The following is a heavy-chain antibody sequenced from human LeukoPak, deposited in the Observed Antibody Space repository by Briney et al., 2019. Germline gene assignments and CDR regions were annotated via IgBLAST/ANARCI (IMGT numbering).Heavy chain of an antibody. Sequence: PGGSLRLSCAASGFTFSSYGMHWVRQAPGKGLEWVAFIRYDRSNKYYADSVKGRFTISRDNSKNTLYLQMNSLRAEDTAVYYCAKDREYSGYEYFDYWGQGTLVTVSS. CDR2: IRYDRSNK. CDR3: AKDREYSGYEYFDY. D-gene: IGHD5-12*01. J-gene: IGHJ4*02. CDR1: GFTFSSYG. V-gene: IGHV3-30*02.